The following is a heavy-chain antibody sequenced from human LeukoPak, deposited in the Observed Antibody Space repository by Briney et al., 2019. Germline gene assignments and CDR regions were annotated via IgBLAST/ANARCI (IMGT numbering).Heavy chain of an antibody. CDR2: INPNSGGT. CDR3: ARDGLGYCSSTSCYPENWFDP. CDR1: GYTFTGYY. Sequence: GASVKVSCKASGYTFTGYYMHWVRQAPGQGLEWMGWINPNSGGTNYAQKFQGRVTTTRDTSISTAYMELSRLRSDDTAVYYCARDGLGYCSSTSCYPENWFDPWGQGTLVTVSS. D-gene: IGHD2-2*01. J-gene: IGHJ5*02. V-gene: IGHV1-2*02.